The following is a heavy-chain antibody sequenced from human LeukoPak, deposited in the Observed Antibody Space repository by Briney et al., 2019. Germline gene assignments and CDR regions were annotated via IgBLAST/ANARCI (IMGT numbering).Heavy chain of an antibody. D-gene: IGHD3-16*01. Sequence: SETMSLTCTVSGGSISSYYWSWIRQPAGKGLEWTGRIYTSGSTNYNPSLKSRVTMSVDTSKNQFSLKLSSVTAADTAVYYCARDWGRPGPFDLWGRGTLVTVSS. V-gene: IGHV4-4*07. J-gene: IGHJ2*01. CDR2: IYTSGST. CDR3: ARDWGRPGPFDL. CDR1: GGSISSYY.